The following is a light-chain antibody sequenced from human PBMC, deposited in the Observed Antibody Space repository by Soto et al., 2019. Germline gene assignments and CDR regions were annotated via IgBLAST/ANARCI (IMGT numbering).Light chain of an antibody. Sequence: DIQMTQSPTSLSASVGDRVTITCRASQGIRNFVAWYQQKPGKAPKLLIYAASTLQSGVPSRFSGSGSGTDFTLTINSLQNEDVATYSCQQYSSVPVFGPGNKVEIK. J-gene: IGKJ3*01. V-gene: IGKV1-27*01. CDR3: QQYSSVPV. CDR1: QGIRNF. CDR2: AAS.